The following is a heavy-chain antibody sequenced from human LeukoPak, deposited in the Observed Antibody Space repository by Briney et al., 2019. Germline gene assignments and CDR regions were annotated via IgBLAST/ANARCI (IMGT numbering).Heavy chain of an antibody. D-gene: IGHD3-3*02. J-gene: IGHJ4*02. Sequence: GRSLRLSCAASGFTFSSCGMHWVRQAPGKGLEWVAVISYDGSNKYYADSVKGRFTISRDNSKNTLYLQMNSLRAEDTAVYYCAKVGGGHFWSDYYFDYWGQGTLVTVSS. CDR1: GFTFSSCG. V-gene: IGHV3-30*18. CDR3: AKVGGGHFWSDYYFDY. CDR2: ISYDGSNK.